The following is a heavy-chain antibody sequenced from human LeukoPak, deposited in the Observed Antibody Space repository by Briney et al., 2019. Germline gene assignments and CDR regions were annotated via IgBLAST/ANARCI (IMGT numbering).Heavy chain of an antibody. CDR1: GFTFSSYG. J-gene: IGHJ4*02. V-gene: IGHV3-30*18. CDR2: ISYDGSNK. D-gene: IGHD2-21*02. Sequence: GGSLRLSCAASGFTFSSYGMHWVRQAPGKGLEWVAVISYDGSNKYYADSVKGRFTISRDNSKNTLYLQMNSLRAEDTAVYYCAKGRSRILAYCGGDCLDFDYWGQGTLVTVSS. CDR3: AKGRSRILAYCGGDCLDFDY.